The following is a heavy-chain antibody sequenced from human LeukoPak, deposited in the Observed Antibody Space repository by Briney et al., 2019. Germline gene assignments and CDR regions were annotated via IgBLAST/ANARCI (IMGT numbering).Heavy chain of an antibody. CDR3: AKDMEYSSSWGFDY. J-gene: IGHJ4*02. CDR1: GFTFDDYA. Sequence: GGSLRLSCAASGFTFDDYAMHWVRQAPGKGLEWVSGISWNSGSMGYADSVKGRFTISRDNAKNSLYLQMNSLRAEDTALYYCAKDMEYSSSWGFDYWGQGTLVTVSS. V-gene: IGHV3-9*01. D-gene: IGHD6-13*01. CDR2: ISWNSGSM.